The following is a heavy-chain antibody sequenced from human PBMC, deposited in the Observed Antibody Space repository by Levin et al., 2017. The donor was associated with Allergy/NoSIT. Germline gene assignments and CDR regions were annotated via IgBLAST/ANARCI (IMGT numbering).Heavy chain of an antibody. J-gene: IGHJ5*02. V-gene: IGHV3-48*02. CDR3: AREAIPLERRGDWFDP. Sequence: PGGSLRLSCAASGFTFSRYSMNWVRQAPGKGLEWVSYISRSSSTIDYADSVKGRFTISRDNAKNSLYLQLNSVGDEDTAVYYCAREAIPLERRGDWFDPWGQGTLVTVSS. D-gene: IGHD1-1*01. CDR1: GFTFSRYS. CDR2: ISRSSSTI.